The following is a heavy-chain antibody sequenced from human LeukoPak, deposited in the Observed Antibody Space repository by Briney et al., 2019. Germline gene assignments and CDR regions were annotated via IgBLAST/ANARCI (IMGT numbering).Heavy chain of an antibody. D-gene: IGHD2-2*01. J-gene: IGHJ4*02. Sequence: PSETLSLTCTVSGGSISSYYWSWIRQPPGKGLEWIGYIYYSGSTNYNPSLKSRVTISVDTSKNQFSLKLSSVTAADTAVFYCARHGFIEHCSSTSCYRPFDYWGQGILVTVSS. CDR1: GGSISSYY. V-gene: IGHV4-59*08. CDR2: IYYSGST. CDR3: ARHGFIEHCSSTSCYRPFDY.